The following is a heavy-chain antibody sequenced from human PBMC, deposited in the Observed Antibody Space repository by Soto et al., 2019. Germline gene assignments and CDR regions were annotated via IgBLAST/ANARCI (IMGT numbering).Heavy chain of an antibody. CDR3: ARGTTSKSGYYLGY. D-gene: IGHD3-3*01. CDR1: GFTFSSYG. CDR2: IWYDGGNK. Sequence: GGSLRLSCAASGFTFSSYGMHWVRQAPGKGLEWVAVIWYDGGNKYYADSVKGRFTISRDNSKNTLYLQMNSLRAEDTAVYYCARGTTSKSGYYLGYWGQGTLVTVSS. V-gene: IGHV3-33*01. J-gene: IGHJ4*02.